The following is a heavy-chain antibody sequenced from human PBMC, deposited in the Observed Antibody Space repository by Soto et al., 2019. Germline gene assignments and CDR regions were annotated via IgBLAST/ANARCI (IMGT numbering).Heavy chain of an antibody. CDR2: IAFSGAT. CDR1: GVSITSYF. Sequence: SETLSLTCTVSGVSITSYFRSWIRQTPGKGLDWIASIAFSGATYSNPSLKGRAALSVDTSENHLSLTLNSVTSADTAVYFCARDRRDGYKRYFECWGQGNQVTVSS. V-gene: IGHV4-59*01. CDR3: ARDRRDGYKRYFEC. D-gene: IGHD5-12*01. J-gene: IGHJ4*02.